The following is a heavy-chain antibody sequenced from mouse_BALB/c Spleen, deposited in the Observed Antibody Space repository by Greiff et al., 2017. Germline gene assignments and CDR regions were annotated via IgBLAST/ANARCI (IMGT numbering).Heavy chain of an antibody. CDR2: IWSDGST. CDR1: GFSLTSYG. CDR3: ARHDEYDGCRFAY. V-gene: IGHV2-6-2*01. Sequence: QVQLKESGPDLVAPSQSLSITCTVSGFSLTSYGVHWVRQPPGKGLEWLVVIWSDGSTTYNSALKSRLSISIDNSKSQVFLKMNSIQTDDTAMYYCARHDEYDGCRFAYWGQGTLVTVSA. J-gene: IGHJ3*01. D-gene: IGHD2-4*01.